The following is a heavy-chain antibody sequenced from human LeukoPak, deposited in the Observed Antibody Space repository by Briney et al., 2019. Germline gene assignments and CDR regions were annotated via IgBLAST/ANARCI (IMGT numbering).Heavy chain of an antibody. D-gene: IGHD3-10*01. CDR2: ISYDGSNK. CDR1: GFTFSSYA. CDR3: ARGTILWFGELLFDY. Sequence: PGRSLRLSCAASGFTFSSYAMHWVRQAPGKGLEWVAVISYDGSNKYYADSVKGRFTISRDNSKNTLYLQMNSLRAEDTAVYYCARGTILWFGELLFDYWGQGTLVTVSS. J-gene: IGHJ4*02. V-gene: IGHV3-30-3*01.